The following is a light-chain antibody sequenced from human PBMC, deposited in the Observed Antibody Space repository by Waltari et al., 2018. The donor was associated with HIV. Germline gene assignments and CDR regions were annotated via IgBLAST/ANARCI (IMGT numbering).Light chain of an antibody. CDR1: ETIANAY. J-gene: IGKJ4*01. CDR3: QHYGTALPST. V-gene: IGKV3-20*01. Sequence: EVVLTQSPGTLSLSPGQRATLSCKASETIANAYLAWYQQKSGQAPRLLIYDASHRATDIPDRFTGSGSGTDFTLTTSRLEHEDFAVYFCQHYGTALPSTFGGGTRVEIK. CDR2: DAS.